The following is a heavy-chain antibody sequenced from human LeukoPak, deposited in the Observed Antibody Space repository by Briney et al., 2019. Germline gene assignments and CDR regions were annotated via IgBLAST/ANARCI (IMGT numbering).Heavy chain of an antibody. Sequence: PSETLSLTCTVSGGSISSYYWSWIRQPPGKGLEWIGYIYYSGSTNYNPSLKSRVTISVDTSKNQFSLKLSSVTAADTAVYYCARDADSSSSPYYYYGMDVWGQGTTVTVSS. CDR2: IYYSGST. V-gene: IGHV4-59*01. CDR3: ARDADSSSSPYYYYGMDV. D-gene: IGHD6-6*01. CDR1: GGSISSYY. J-gene: IGHJ6*02.